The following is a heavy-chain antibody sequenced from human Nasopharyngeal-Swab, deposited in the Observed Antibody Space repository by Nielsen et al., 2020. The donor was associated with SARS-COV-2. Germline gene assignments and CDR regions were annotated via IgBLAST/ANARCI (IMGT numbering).Heavy chain of an antibody. D-gene: IGHD6-13*01. CDR3: ARDSSSWYPNAPFDY. Sequence: LRLSCTVSGGSISSYYWSWIRQPAGKGLEWIGRIYTSGSTNYNPSLKSRVTMSVDTSKNQFSLKLSPVTAADTAVYYCARDSSSWYPNAPFDYWGQGTLVTVSS. J-gene: IGHJ4*02. V-gene: IGHV4-4*07. CDR2: IYTSGST. CDR1: GGSISSYY.